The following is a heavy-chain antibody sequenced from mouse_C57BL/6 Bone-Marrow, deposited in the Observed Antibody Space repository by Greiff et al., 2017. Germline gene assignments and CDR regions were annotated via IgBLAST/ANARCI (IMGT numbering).Heavy chain of an antibody. CDR2: INPNNGGT. Sequence: VQLQQSGPELVKPGASVKISCKASGYTFTDYYMNWVKQSHGKSLEWIGDINPNNGGTSYNQKFKGKATLTVDKSSSTAYMELRSLTSEDSAVYYCARRLSYWYFDVWGTGTTVTVSS. CDR1: GYTFTDYY. D-gene: IGHD3-2*02. CDR3: ARRLSYWYFDV. V-gene: IGHV1-26*01. J-gene: IGHJ1*03.